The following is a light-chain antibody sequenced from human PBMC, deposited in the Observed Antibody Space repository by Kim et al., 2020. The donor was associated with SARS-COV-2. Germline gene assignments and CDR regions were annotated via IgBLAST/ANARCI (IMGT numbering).Light chain of an antibody. V-gene: IGLV1-47*02. J-gene: IGLJ3*02. CDR3: AAWDDSLSGPGV. Sequence: RVTTICSESIPTIGSNYDYGSQQLPGTAPKLLICSNNQRPSGVPDRFSGSKSGTSASLAISGLRSEDEADYYCAAWDDSLSGPGVFGGGTKLTVL. CDR2: SNN. CDR1: IPTIGSNY.